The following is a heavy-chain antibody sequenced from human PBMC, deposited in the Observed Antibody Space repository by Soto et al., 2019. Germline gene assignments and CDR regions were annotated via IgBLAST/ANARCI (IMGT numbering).Heavy chain of an antibody. CDR3: ARLPGVRGVFDGFNV. Sequence: PGESVKISCKGSGYSFAGYWIGWVRQMPGKGLDWMGVIYPGDSDTRYSPSFHGQVTISADESISTAYLQWSSLKASDTAMYFCARLPGVRGVFDGFNVWGQGTMVTVSS. CDR2: IYPGDSDT. J-gene: IGHJ3*01. V-gene: IGHV5-51*01. CDR1: GYSFAGYW. D-gene: IGHD3-10*01.